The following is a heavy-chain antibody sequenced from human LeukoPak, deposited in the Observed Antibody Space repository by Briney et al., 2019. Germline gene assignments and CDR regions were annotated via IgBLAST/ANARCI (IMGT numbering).Heavy chain of an antibody. CDR2: ISNSGGTM. D-gene: IGHD4-23*01. CDR3: ARAISVGYFDY. Sequence: PGGSLRLSCAASGFTFSSYDMNWVRQAPGKGLEWVSYISNSGGTMYYADSVKGRFTISRDNAKNSLYLQMNSLRAEDTAVYYCARAISVGYFDYWGQGTLVTVSS. J-gene: IGHJ4*02. CDR1: GFTFSSYD. V-gene: IGHV3-48*03.